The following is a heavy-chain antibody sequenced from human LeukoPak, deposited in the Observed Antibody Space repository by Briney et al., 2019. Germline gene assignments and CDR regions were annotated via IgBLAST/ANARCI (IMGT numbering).Heavy chain of an antibody. Sequence: SETLSLTCTVSGGSISSYYWSWIRQPAGKGLEWIGRIYTSESTNYNPSLKSRVTMSVDTSKTQFSLKLSSVTAAETAVYYCARDHMTGAFDIWGQGTMVTVSS. CDR2: IYTSEST. J-gene: IGHJ3*02. CDR1: GGSISSYY. CDR3: ARDHMTGAFDI. V-gene: IGHV4-4*07.